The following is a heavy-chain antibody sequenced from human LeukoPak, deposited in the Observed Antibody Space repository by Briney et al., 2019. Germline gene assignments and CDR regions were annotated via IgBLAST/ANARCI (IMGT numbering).Heavy chain of an antibody. J-gene: IGHJ6*03. CDR3: ARRVGFYYYMDF. V-gene: IGHV4-34*01. D-gene: IGHD5-12*01. CDR2: VNPSGST. CDR1: GGSYSFSDYH. Sequence: SETLSLTCAVYGGSYSFSDYHWTWIRQPPGKGLEWIGEVNPSGSTNYNPSLKSRFTISAHTSKNQVSLTLSSVTAADTAVYYCARRVGFYYYMDFWGKGTPVTVSS.